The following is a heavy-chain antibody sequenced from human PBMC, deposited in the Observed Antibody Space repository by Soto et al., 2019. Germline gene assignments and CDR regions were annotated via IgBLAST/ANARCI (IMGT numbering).Heavy chain of an antibody. J-gene: IGHJ4*02. CDR2: TSYDGGST. Sequence: QVQLVESGGGVVQPGRSLRLSCAASGITFSSYVMHWVRQAPGKGLEWVAVTSYDGGSTYYADSVKGRFTISRDNSKNTLYLQINSLRAEDTAVYYCAKDGPYSSGTLRGSFDSWGQGTVVTVSS. V-gene: IGHV3-30*18. D-gene: IGHD6-19*01. CDR1: GITFSSYV. CDR3: AKDGPYSSGTLRGSFDS.